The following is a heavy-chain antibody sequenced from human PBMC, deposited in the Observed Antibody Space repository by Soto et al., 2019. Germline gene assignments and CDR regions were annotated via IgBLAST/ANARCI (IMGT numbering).Heavy chain of an antibody. CDR3: AHRLGGSSWNDGFFDF. J-gene: IGHJ4*02. V-gene: IGHV2-5*02. Sequence: QITLKESGPTLVEPTEALALTCSFSGFSLTNSPVGVGWFRQPPGKALEWLAVIYWDGDKRYNPSLKTRITMTKDTSRNQVALPMTDMEPKDTATYFCAHRLGGSSWNDGFFDFWGKGFPVTVS. CDR1: GFSLTNSPVG. CDR2: IYWDGDK. D-gene: IGHD1-1*01.